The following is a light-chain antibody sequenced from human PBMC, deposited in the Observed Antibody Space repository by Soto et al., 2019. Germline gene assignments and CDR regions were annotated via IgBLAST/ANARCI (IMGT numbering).Light chain of an antibody. CDR2: CNT. Sequence: QSVLTQPPSVSGAPGQRVTISCTGSSSNIGAGYDVHWYLQLPGTAPKLLIYCNTNRPSGVPDRFSGSKSGSSASLAITGLQAEDEADYYCQSHDSSLHASVFGTGTKVTVL. J-gene: IGLJ1*01. V-gene: IGLV1-40*01. CDR1: SSNIGAGYD. CDR3: QSHDSSLHASV.